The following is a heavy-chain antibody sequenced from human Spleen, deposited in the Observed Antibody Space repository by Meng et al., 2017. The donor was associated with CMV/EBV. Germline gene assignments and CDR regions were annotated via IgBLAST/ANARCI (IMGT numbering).Heavy chain of an antibody. CDR2: IRYDESNK. Sequence: RWVRQAPGKGLEWVASIRYDESNKYYADSVRGRFTISRDNSKNMLYLQMSSLRTEDTALYYCATRDRELTALSGLYYYYAMDVWGQGTSVTVSS. CDR3: ATRDRELTALSGLYYYYAMDV. J-gene: IGHJ6*02. V-gene: IGHV3-30*02. D-gene: IGHD2-15*01.